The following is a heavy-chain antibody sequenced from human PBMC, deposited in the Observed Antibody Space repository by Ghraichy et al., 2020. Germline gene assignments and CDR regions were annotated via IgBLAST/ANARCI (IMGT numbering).Heavy chain of an antibody. D-gene: IGHD5-12*01. CDR3: ATHRAYRAYGLLDY. V-gene: IGHV3-15*04. CDR1: GFIFTNAW. J-gene: IGHJ4*02. Sequence: GGSLRLSCATSGFIFTNAWMSWVRQAPGKGLEWVGRIERKIDGGTSDYGAPVKGRFTISRDDSKSTMDLQMNSLDTEDRAVYYCATHRAYRAYGLLDYWGEGNLVIVSS. CDR2: IERKIDGGTS.